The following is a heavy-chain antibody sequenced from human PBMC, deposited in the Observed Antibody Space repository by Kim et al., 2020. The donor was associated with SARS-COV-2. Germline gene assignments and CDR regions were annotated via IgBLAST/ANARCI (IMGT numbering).Heavy chain of an antibody. Sequence: SETLSRTCSVSGGSVSSYYWTWIRQPAGKRLEWIGRMYITGSTYYNPSLKSRVTMSIDTSKNQLSLKLSSVTAADTAVYYCAGGRAVAGYFDYWSQGTLV. CDR3: AGGRAVAGYFDY. V-gene: IGHV4-4*07. CDR1: GGSVSSYY. D-gene: IGHD6-19*01. CDR2: MYITGST. J-gene: IGHJ4*02.